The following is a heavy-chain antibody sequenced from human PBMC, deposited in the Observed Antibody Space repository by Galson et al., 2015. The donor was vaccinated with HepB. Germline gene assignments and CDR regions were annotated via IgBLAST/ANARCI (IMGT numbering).Heavy chain of an antibody. Sequence: SLRLSCAASGFIFSDLGMHWVHQAPGKGLGWVAVISYDGSNKYYGDSVKGRFTISRDNSKNTLYLQMNSLRAEDTAVYYCAKDLSTLGGCFDYWGQGTLVTVSS. D-gene: IGHD3-16*01. CDR3: AKDLSTLGGCFDY. CDR2: ISYDGSNK. CDR1: GFIFSDLG. V-gene: IGHV3-30*18. J-gene: IGHJ4*02.